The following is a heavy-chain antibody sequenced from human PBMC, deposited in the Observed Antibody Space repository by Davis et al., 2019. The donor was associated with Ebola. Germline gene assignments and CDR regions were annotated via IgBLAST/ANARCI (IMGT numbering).Heavy chain of an antibody. CDR2: IYHSGKT. V-gene: IGHV4-39*01. CDR1: GDSVSNSDFY. D-gene: IGHD3-22*01. J-gene: IGHJ4*02. CDR3: ARHRYYYDSAHFDT. Sequence: MPSETLSLTCSISGDSVSNSDFYWAWIRQPPGMGLEWIGSIYHSGKTYYKSSLEGRISMSVDTSTDQFFLKLTSVTAADTGLYFCARHRYYYDSAHFDTWGQGTLVAVST.